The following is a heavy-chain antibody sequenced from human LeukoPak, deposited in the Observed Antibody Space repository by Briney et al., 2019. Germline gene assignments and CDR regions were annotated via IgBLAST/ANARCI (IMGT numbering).Heavy chain of an antibody. J-gene: IGHJ4*02. CDR1: GFTFSSYW. V-gene: IGHV3-7*01. CDR3: TRDGTD. Sequence: GGSLRLSCAASGFTFSSYWMSWVRQAPGKGLEWVANIKQDGSEKHYVASVKGRFTISRDNAKNSLYLQMSSLRAEDTGVCYCTRDGTDWGQGTLVTVSS. CDR2: IKQDGSEK.